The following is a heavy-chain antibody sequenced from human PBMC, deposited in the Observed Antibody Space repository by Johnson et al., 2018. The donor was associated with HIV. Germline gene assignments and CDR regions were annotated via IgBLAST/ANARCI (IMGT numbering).Heavy chain of an antibody. CDR3: TTDSGWVPLEAFDI. D-gene: IGHD6-19*01. CDR1: GFTVSSNY. V-gene: IGHV3-30*02. Sequence: VQLVESGGGLVQPGGSLRLSCAASGFTVSSNYMSWVRQAPGKGLECVAFIRYDGNNKYYVDSVKGRFTISRDNSKNTLYLQMNSLKTEDTAVYYCTTDSGWVPLEAFDIWGQGTMVTVSS. CDR2: IRYDGNNK. J-gene: IGHJ3*02.